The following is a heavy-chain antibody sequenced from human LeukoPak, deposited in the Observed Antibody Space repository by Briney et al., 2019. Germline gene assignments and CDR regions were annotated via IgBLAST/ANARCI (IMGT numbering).Heavy chain of an antibody. CDR2: ISGSGGST. V-gene: IGHV3-23*01. D-gene: IGHD6-19*01. CDR1: GFTFSSYA. Sequence: GGSLRLSCAASGFTFSSYAMTWVRQAPGEGLEWVSTISGSGGSTYYADSVKGRFTISRDNSKNTLYLQMNSLRAEDTAVYYRAKDPLRSSGWYEGDYWGRGTLVTVSS. J-gene: IGHJ4*02. CDR3: AKDPLRSSGWYEGDY.